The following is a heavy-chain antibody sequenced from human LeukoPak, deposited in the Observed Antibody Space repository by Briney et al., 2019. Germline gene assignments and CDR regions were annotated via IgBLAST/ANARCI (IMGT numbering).Heavy chain of an antibody. CDR1: GYSISSGYY. CDR2: IYHSGST. V-gene: IGHV4-38-2*01. CDR3: ARQSCSGGSCYSGAFDI. J-gene: IGHJ3*02. Sequence: PSETLSLTCAVTGYSISSGYYWGWIRQPPGMGLEWIGSIYHSGSTYYNPSLKSRVTISVDTSKNQFSLKLSSVTAADTAVYYCARQSCSGGSCYSGAFDIWGQGTMVTVSS. D-gene: IGHD2-15*01.